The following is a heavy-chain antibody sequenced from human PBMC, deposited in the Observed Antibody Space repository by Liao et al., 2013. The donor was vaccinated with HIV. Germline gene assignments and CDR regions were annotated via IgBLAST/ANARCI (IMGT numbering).Heavy chain of an antibody. Sequence: QVHLEESGPGRVKPWETLSLTCSVSGGSITSHYWSWIRQTPGKGLEWIGYIYYSGTTDYNPSLKSRVMMSVDTSKNQFSLKVNSMTAADTAVYYCARTGTNWGPLWPFDYWGQGILVTVSS. CDR2: IYYSGTT. CDR3: ARTGTNWGPLWPFDY. J-gene: IGHJ4*02. D-gene: IGHD7-27*01. CDR1: GGSITSHY. V-gene: IGHV4-59*11.